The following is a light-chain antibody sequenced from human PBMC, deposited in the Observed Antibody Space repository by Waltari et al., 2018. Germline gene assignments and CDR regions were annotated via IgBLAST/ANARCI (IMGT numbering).Light chain of an antibody. CDR3: YQHSRGYS. CDR1: QSVSSY. V-gene: IGKV3-11*01. J-gene: IGKJ2*03. CDR2: SAS. Sequence: VIFTQSPATLSLSPGERATLSCRASQSVSSYLAWYQQKPGQAPRLLIHSASSRATGIPDRFSGSGSGTEFTLTISSLEPEDVGVYHCYQHSRGYSFGQGTKIEIK.